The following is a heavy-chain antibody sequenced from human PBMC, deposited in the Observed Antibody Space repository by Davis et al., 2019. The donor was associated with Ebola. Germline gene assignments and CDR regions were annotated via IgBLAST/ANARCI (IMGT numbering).Heavy chain of an antibody. CDR1: GYSFTRYW. Sequence: GESLKISCKGSGYSFTRYWIGWVRQMPGKGPEWMGIIYSGDSDTRYSPSFQGQVTISADKSINTAYLQWSGLRASDTAMYYCARSSTTLRAFDSWGQGTMVTVSS. D-gene: IGHD2-15*01. V-gene: IGHV5-51*01. CDR3: ARSSTTLRAFDS. J-gene: IGHJ3*02. CDR2: IYSGDSDT.